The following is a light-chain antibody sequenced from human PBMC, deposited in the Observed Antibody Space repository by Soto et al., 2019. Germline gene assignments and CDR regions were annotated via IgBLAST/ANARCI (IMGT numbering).Light chain of an antibody. CDR3: ALFMGNGISV. J-gene: IGLJ1*01. V-gene: IGLV8-61*01. Sequence: QAVVTQESSCSVSPGGTVTLTCGLISGSVSTANNPNWYQQTPDQAPRTLIYSTSTRSSGVPDRFSGSILGNKAALTITGAQADDESDYYCALFMGNGISVFGTGTKLTVL. CDR1: SGSVSTANN. CDR2: STS.